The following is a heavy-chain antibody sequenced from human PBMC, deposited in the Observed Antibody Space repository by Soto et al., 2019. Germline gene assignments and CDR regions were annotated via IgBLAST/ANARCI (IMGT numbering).Heavy chain of an antibody. J-gene: IGHJ6*02. D-gene: IGHD5-12*01. CDR1: GGTFSSYA. CDR2: IIPIFGTA. CDR3: ASGGYDIPYYYYYGMDV. Sequence: VQLVQSGAEVKKPGSSVKVSCKASGGTFSSYAISWVRQAPGQGLEWMGGIIPIFGTANYAQKFQGRVTITADESTSTAYMELSSLRSEDTAVYYCASGGYDIPYYYYYGMDVWGQGTTVTVSS. V-gene: IGHV1-69*01.